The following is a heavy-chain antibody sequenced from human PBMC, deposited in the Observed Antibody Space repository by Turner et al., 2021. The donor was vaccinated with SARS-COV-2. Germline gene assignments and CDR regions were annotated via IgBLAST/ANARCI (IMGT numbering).Heavy chain of an antibody. D-gene: IGHD3-9*01. CDR1: GFTVSSNY. V-gene: IGHV3-53*04. Sequence: EVQLVESGGGWVRPGGPLRLSCAASGFTVSSNYMRGVRQAPGKGLEWVSLIYSGGSTYYADSVKGRFTISRHNSKNTLYLQMNSLRAEDTAVYYCARDLNYYGMDVWGQGTTVTVSS. CDR3: ARDLNYYGMDV. J-gene: IGHJ6*02. CDR2: IYSGGST.